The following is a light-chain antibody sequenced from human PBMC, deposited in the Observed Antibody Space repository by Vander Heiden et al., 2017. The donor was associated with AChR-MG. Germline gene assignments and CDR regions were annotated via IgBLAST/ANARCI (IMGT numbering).Light chain of an antibody. CDR1: GSDVGDNNY. CDR3: SSYTNIFTRV. Sequence: QSALTPPASLSGSPGPSVTIPFPGTGSDVGDNNYLSWYQQHPGKAPKVVIYDVTERPAGVADRFSGSKSGYTASLTISGLQTEDEADYYCSSYTNIFTRVFGTGTTVTVL. J-gene: IGLJ1*01. V-gene: IGLV2-14*03. CDR2: DVT.